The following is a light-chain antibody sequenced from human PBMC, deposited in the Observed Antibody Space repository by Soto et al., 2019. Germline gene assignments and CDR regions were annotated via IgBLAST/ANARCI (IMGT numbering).Light chain of an antibody. Sequence: EIVLTQSPGTLSLSPGERATLSFWASQSVSSYLAWYQQKPGQAPRLLIYDASNRATGIPARFSGSGSGTDFTLTISSLEPEDFAVYYCQQRSNWPGTFGQGTKV. CDR2: DAS. V-gene: IGKV3-11*01. CDR1: QSVSSY. J-gene: IGKJ1*01. CDR3: QQRSNWPGT.